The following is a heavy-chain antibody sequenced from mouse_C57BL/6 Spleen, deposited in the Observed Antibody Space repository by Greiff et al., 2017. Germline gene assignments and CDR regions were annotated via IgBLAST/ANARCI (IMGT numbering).Heavy chain of an antibody. J-gene: IGHJ4*01. D-gene: IGHD3-2*02. V-gene: IGHV1-82*01. CDR1: GYAFSSSW. CDR2: IFPGDGDT. CDR3: ARTAAQAKAMDY. Sequence: VMLVESGPELVKPGASVKISCKASGYAFSSSWMNWVKQRPGKGLEWIGGIFPGDGDTNYNGKFKGKATLTADKSSSTAYMQLSSLTSEDSAVYFCARTAAQAKAMDYWGQGTSVTVSS.